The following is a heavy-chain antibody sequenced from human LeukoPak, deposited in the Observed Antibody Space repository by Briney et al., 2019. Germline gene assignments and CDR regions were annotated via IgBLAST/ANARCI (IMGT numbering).Heavy chain of an antibody. D-gene: IGHD2-15*01. V-gene: IGHV3-7*01. J-gene: IGHJ4*02. CDR1: GFTFSNSW. CDR3: ARDRGYSSFDY. CDR2: INPDGSKI. Sequence: GGSLRLSCAAYGFTFSNSWMTWVRQAPGKDLEWVATINPDGSKIAYVGSVKGRFTISRDNAKNSVYLQMSSLRVEETGVFYCARDRGYSSFDYWGQGALVAVSS.